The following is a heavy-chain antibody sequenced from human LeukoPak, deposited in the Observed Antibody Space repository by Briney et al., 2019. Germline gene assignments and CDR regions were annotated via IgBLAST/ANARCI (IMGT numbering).Heavy chain of an antibody. CDR1: GYSFTSYW. CDR2: IYPGDSDT. D-gene: IGHD4-17*01. J-gene: IGHJ4*02. V-gene: IGHV5-51*01. CDR3: ARLSLGHYGDYAYNY. Sequence: GESLKFSCKGSGYSFTSYWIGWVRQMPGKGLEWMGIIYPGDSDTRYSPSFQGQVTISADKSISTAYLQWSSLKASDTAMYYCARLSLGHYGDYAYNYWGQGTLVTVSS.